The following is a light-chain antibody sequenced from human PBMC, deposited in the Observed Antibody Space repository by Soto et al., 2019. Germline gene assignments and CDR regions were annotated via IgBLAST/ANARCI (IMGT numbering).Light chain of an antibody. CDR3: SSYTSSATLV. CDR1: SSDVGGYNY. CDR2: EVN. J-gene: IGLJ3*02. Sequence: QSALTQPASVSGSPGQSITISCTGTSSDVGGYNYVSWYQQQPGKAPKLMIYEVNNRPSGVSNRFSGSKSGNTASLTISGLQAEDEADYHCSSYTSSATLVFGGGTKLTVL. V-gene: IGLV2-14*01.